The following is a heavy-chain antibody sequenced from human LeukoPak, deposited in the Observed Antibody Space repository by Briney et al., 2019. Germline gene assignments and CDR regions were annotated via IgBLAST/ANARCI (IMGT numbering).Heavy chain of an antibody. Sequence: GAPVKVSCKASGYTFTSYGISWVRQAPGQGLEWMGWISAYNGNTNYAQKLQGRVTMTTDTSTSTAYMELRSLRSDDTAVYYCARGPYYYDSSGYYYHRFDYWGQGTLVTVSS. CDR2: ISAYNGNT. CDR3: ARGPYYYDSSGYYYHRFDY. V-gene: IGHV1-18*01. CDR1: GYTFTSYG. J-gene: IGHJ4*02. D-gene: IGHD3-22*01.